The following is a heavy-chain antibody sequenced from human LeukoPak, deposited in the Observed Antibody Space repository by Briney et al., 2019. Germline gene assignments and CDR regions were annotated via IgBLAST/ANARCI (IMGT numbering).Heavy chain of an antibody. D-gene: IGHD3-22*01. J-gene: IGHJ4*02. CDR3: ARVADYYDSSGFSYYFDY. Sequence: SQTLSLTCAVSGGSISSSNWWNWVRQPPGKGLESIGEIYHSGSTNYNPSLKSRVTISVDKSKNQFSLKLSSVTAADTAVYYCARVADYYDSSGFSYYFDYWGQGTLVTVSS. V-gene: IGHV4-4*02. CDR2: IYHSGST. CDR1: GGSISSSNW.